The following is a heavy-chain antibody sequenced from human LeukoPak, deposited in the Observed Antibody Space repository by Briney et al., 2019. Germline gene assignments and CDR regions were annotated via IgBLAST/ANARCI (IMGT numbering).Heavy chain of an antibody. CDR1: GGTFSTYA. D-gene: IGHD3-16*02. CDR2: IIPIFGTA. Sequence: SVKVSCKASGGTFSTYAINWVRQAPGQGLEWMGGIIPIFGTANYAQKFQGRVTITADKSTSTAYMELSSLRSEDTAVYYRAMVYYDYVWGSYRHFDYWGQGTLVTVSS. V-gene: IGHV1-69*06. CDR3: AMVYYDYVWGSYRHFDY. J-gene: IGHJ4*02.